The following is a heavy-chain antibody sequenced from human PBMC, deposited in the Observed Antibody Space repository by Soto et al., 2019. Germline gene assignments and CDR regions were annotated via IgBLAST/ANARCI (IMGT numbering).Heavy chain of an antibody. CDR1: GFTFSSYS. V-gene: IGHV3-48*01. Sequence: GGSLRLSCAASGFTFSSYSMNWVRQAPGKGLEWVSYISASSSTIYYADSVKGRFTISRDNAKNSLYLQMNNLRVEDTAVYYCARGEDSSGWYFYWGQGTLVTVSS. CDR3: ARGEDSSGWYFY. J-gene: IGHJ4*02. CDR2: ISASSSTI. D-gene: IGHD6-19*01.